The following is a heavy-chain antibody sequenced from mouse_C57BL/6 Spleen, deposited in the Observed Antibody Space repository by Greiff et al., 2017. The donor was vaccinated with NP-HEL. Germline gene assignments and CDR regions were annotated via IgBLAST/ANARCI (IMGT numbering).Heavy chain of an antibody. CDR2: IWSGGST. CDR3: ARGAPTWAMDY. CDR1: GFALTSYG. Sequence: VKLLESGPGLVQPSQSLSITCPVSGFALTSYGVHWVRQSPGQGLEWLGVIWSGGSTDYNAAFISRMSISKANSKSQVFFKMNSLQADDTAIYYCARGAPTWAMDYWGQGTSVTVSS. J-gene: IGHJ4*01. V-gene: IGHV2-2*01.